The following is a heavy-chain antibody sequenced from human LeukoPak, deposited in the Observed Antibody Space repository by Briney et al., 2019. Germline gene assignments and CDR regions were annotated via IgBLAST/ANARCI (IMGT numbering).Heavy chain of an antibody. Sequence: SETLSLTWTVSGGSICSYYWSWIRQPPGKGLEWIGYIYYSGSTNYNPSLKSRVTISVDTSKNQFSLKLSSVTAADTAVYYCARDLHEVPVVPAAHSKYYYYMDVWGKGTTVTVSS. CDR3: ARDLHEVPVVPAAHSKYYYYMDV. V-gene: IGHV4-59*12. D-gene: IGHD2-2*01. J-gene: IGHJ6*03. CDR2: IYYSGST. CDR1: GGSICSYY.